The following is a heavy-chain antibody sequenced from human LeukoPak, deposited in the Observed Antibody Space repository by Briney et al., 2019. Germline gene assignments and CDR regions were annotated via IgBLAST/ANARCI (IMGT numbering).Heavy chain of an antibody. J-gene: IGHJ4*02. Sequence: GGSLRLSCAASGFTFSSYSMNWVRQAPGKGLEWVSSISSSSSYIYYADSVKGRFTISRDNAKNSLYLQMNSLRAEDTAVYYCARLCSSTSCPPGAIDYWGQGTLVTVSS. CDR3: ARLCSSTSCPPGAIDY. V-gene: IGHV3-21*01. CDR2: ISSSSSYI. CDR1: GFTFSSYS. D-gene: IGHD2-2*01.